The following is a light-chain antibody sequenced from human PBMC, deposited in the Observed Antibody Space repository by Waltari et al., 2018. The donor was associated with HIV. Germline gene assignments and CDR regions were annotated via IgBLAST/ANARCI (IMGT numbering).Light chain of an antibody. CDR3: NSRDTSGKHHVL. V-gene: IGLV3-19*01. Sequence: SSELTQDPAVSVALGQTVRITCQGDSLRSYYASWYQQKPGQAPVLVIYGKNNRPSGIPDRFSGSTSGNTASLTISGAQGEDEADYYCNSRDTSGKHHVLFGGGTKLTVL. CDR2: GKN. J-gene: IGLJ3*02. CDR1: SLRSYY.